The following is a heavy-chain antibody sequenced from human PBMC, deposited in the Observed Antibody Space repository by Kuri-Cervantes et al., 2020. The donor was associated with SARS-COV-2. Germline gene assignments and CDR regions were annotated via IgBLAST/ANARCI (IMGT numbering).Heavy chain of an antibody. D-gene: IGHD5-12*01. J-gene: IGHJ4*02. V-gene: IGHV4-39*07. CDR1: GGSISTTNYY. CDR2: IYYTGST. CDR3: ALRIVATIGFDY. Sequence: SETLSLTCAVSGGSISTTNYYWAWIRQPPGKGPEWIASIYYTGSTSYKPSLKTRATISLDTSKNQFSLKLSSVTAADTVVYYCALRIVATIGFDYWGQGTLVTVSS.